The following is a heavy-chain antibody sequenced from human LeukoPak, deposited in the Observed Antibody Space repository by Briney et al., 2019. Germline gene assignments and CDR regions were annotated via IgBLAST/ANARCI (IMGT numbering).Heavy chain of an antibody. CDR3: ARDRGGGDFWSGYHDALDI. V-gene: IGHV3-7*01. J-gene: IGHJ3*02. CDR1: GFTFSTFW. CDR2: ITEEGRQK. Sequence: PGGPLRLPCAASGFTFSTFWKTWARQAPGKGREGGDHITEEGRQKYYGDSVKGRFTISRDNAEITLYLKIDRLSAEDTAVFHCARDRGGGDFWSGYHDALDIWGQGTMVTVSS. D-gene: IGHD3-3*01.